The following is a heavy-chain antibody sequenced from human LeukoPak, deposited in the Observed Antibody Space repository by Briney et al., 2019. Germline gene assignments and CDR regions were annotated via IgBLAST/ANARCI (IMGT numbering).Heavy chain of an antibody. CDR2: ISTSGNT. CDR1: GGSINVYY. Sequence: ASETLSLICTVSGGSINVYYWSWIRQPAGKGLQWIGRISTSGNTDYNPSLKSRVTMSVDTSKNQFSLKLTSVTAADTAVYYCASDSFYDSGGYFYYWGQGTLVTVSS. J-gene: IGHJ4*02. V-gene: IGHV4-4*07. D-gene: IGHD3-22*01. CDR3: ASDSFYDSGGYFYY.